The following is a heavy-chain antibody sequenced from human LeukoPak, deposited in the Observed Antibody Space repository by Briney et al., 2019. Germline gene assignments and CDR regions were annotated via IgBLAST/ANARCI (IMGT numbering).Heavy chain of an antibody. V-gene: IGHV4-39*01. J-gene: IGHJ3*01. CDR3: ARHSRSGYGGYENAFDL. CDR2: TYYSGST. D-gene: IGHD5-12*01. Sequence: PSETLSLTCTVSGDSIRSDSYSWGWIRQPPGKGLEWIGSTYYSGSTYYNPSLKSRVTISMDASNNQFSLRLSSVTAADTAIYYCARHSRSGYGGYENAFDLWGQGTMVSVSS. CDR1: GDSIRSDSYS.